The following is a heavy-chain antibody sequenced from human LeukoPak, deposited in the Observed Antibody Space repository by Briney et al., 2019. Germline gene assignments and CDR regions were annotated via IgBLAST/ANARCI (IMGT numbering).Heavy chain of an antibody. D-gene: IGHD1-1*01. CDR2: ISNDGSSS. Sequence: GGSLRLSCAASGFTFSNSWMHWVRQVPGKGLLWVSRISNDGSSSIYADSVKGRFTTSRDNAKNTLYLQMNSLRAEDTAVYYCARMATAFDYWGQGTLVTVSS. J-gene: IGHJ4*02. CDR3: ARMATAFDY. CDR1: GFTFSNSW. V-gene: IGHV3-74*01.